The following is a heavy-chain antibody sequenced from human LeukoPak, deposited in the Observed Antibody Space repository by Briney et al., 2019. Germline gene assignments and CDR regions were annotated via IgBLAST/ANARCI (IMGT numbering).Heavy chain of an antibody. Sequence: SETLSLTCTVSGGSISGHYWTWIRQPPGKGLEWIGSIYYSGSTYYNPSLKSRVTISVDTSKNQFSLKLSSVTAADTAVYYCASPRAGDYSLDYWGQGTLVTVSS. CDR1: GGSISGHY. J-gene: IGHJ4*02. D-gene: IGHD4-17*01. V-gene: IGHV4-59*05. CDR2: IYYSGST. CDR3: ASPRAGDYSLDY.